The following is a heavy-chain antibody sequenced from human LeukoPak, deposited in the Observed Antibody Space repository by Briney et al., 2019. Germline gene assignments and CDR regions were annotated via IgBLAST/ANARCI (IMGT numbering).Heavy chain of an antibody. J-gene: IGHJ4*02. D-gene: IGHD4-11*01. Sequence: GASVKVSCKASGYTFTSYDINWVRQATGQGLEWMGWMNPSSGNTGYAQKFQGRVTMTRDTSISTAYMELSRLRSDDTAVYYCARVFPISTYSNQYYFDYWGQGTLVTVSS. CDR3: ARVFPISTYSNQYYFDY. V-gene: IGHV1-8*02. CDR2: MNPSSGNT. CDR1: GYTFTSYD.